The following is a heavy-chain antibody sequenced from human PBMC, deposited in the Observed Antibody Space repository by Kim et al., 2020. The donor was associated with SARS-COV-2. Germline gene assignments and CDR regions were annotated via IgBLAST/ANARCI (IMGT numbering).Heavy chain of an antibody. D-gene: IGHD2-15*01. V-gene: IGHV3-74*01. CDR3: ARGIFRDGFDV. Sequence: GGSLRLSCAASGFRSSNYYVNWVRQRPGKGLEWVSRISNDGGVTHYADSVRGRFTMSRDSAENTVYLQMNSLSAEDTGVYFCARGIFRDGFDVWGQGTTVSVSS. CDR1: GFRSSNYY. CDR2: ISNDGGVT. J-gene: IGHJ6*02.